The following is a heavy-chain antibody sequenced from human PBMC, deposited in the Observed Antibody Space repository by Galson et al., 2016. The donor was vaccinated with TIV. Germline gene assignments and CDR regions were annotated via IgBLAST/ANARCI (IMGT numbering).Heavy chain of an antibody. Sequence: SETLSLTCTVSGDSISRTSYFWGWIRQSPGKGLEWIGSDFYGGSTFYSGNIYYTPSLKSRLTISVDTSKNQFSLRLRSVTAADTAVYYCARHSGAVAGYDYGMDVWGQGTTVTVSS. CDR1: GDSISRTSYF. V-gene: IGHV4-39*01. CDR3: ARHSGAVAGYDYGMDV. J-gene: IGHJ6*02. D-gene: IGHD6-19*01. CDR2: DFYGGST.